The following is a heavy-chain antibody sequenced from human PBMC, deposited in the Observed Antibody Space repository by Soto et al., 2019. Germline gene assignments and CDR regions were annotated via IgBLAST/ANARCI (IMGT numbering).Heavy chain of an antibody. CDR2: ISSNGGST. CDR3: VKDRDFDWSPTTGDDWFDP. V-gene: IGHV3-64D*06. Sequence: GGSLRLSCSASGFTFSSYAMHWVRQAPGKRLEYVSAISSNGGSTYYADSVKGRFTISRDNSKNTLYLQMSSLRAEDTAVYYCVKDRDFDWSPTTGDDWFDPWGQGTLVTVSS. D-gene: IGHD3-9*01. CDR1: GFTFSSYA. J-gene: IGHJ5*02.